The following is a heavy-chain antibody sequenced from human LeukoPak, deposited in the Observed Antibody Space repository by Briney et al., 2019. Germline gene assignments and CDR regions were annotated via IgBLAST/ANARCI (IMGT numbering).Heavy chain of an antibody. Sequence: ETLSLTCAVYGGSFSGYYWRWIRQPPGKGLEWVSSISSSSSYIYYADSVKGRFTISRDNAKNSLYLQMNSLRAEDTAVYYCARVRSGSGSYYTYWGQGTLVTVSS. V-gene: IGHV3-21*01. D-gene: IGHD3-10*01. CDR3: ARVRSGSGSYYTY. CDR1: GGSFSGYY. J-gene: IGHJ4*02. CDR2: ISSSSSYI.